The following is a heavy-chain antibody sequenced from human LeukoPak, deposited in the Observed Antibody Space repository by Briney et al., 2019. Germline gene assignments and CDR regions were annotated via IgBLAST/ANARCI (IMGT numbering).Heavy chain of an antibody. Sequence: ASVKVSCKASGYTFTGYYMHWVRQAPGRGLEWMGWINPNSGGTNYAQKFQGRVTMTRDTSISTAYMELSRLRSDDTAVYYCARTYDYSNPFDYSGQGTLVTVSS. CDR2: INPNSGGT. CDR1: GYTFTGYY. J-gene: IGHJ4*02. CDR3: ARTYDYSNPFDY. D-gene: IGHD4-11*01. V-gene: IGHV1-2*02.